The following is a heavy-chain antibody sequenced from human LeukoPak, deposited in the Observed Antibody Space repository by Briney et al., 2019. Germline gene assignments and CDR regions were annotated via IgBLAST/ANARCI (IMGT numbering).Heavy chain of an antibody. CDR3: ARKKSYGSNFDY. J-gene: IGHJ4*02. CDR2: INHSGST. D-gene: IGHD5-18*01. Sequence: PSETLSLTCTVSGGSFSGYLGSWLRQPPGKGLEWIGEINHSGSTNYNPSLKSRVTIPVDTSKNQFSLKLSSVTAADTAVYYCARKKSYGSNFDYWGQGTLVTVSS. V-gene: IGHV4-34*01. CDR1: GGSFSGYL.